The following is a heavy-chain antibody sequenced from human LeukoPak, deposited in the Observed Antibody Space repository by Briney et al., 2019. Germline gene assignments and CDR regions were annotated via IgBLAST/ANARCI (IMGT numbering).Heavy chain of an antibody. CDR3: AKSRWHEQQLPFDY. J-gene: IGHJ4*02. D-gene: IGHD6-13*01. CDR2: ILYDGSNK. V-gene: IGHV3-30*18. CDR1: GFTFSSHG. Sequence: GGSLRLSCAASGFTFSSHGMHWVRQAPGKGLEWVAVILYDGSNKYYADSVKGRFTMSRDNSKNTLYLQMNSLRAEDTAVYYCAKSRWHEQQLPFDYWGQGTLVTVSS.